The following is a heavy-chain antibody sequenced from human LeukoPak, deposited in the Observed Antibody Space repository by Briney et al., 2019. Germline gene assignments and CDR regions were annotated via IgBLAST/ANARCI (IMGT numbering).Heavy chain of an antibody. V-gene: IGHV1-8*01. Sequence: ASVNVSCKASGYTFTSYDINWVRQAPGQGLEWMGWMNPNSGNTGYAQKFQGRVTMTRNTSISTAYMELSSLRSEDTAVYYCARGSSQYYYDSSGYSYNWFDPWGQGTLVTVSS. J-gene: IGHJ5*02. CDR2: MNPNSGNT. D-gene: IGHD3-22*01. CDR1: GYTFTSYD. CDR3: ARGSSQYYYDSSGYSYNWFDP.